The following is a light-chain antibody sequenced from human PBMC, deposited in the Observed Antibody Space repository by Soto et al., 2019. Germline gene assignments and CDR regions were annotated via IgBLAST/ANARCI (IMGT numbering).Light chain of an antibody. V-gene: IGLV1-44*01. CDR1: NIGSNS. J-gene: IGLJ3*02. CDR2: RNH. CDR3: AAWDDSRNWV. Sequence: ELTQPPSVSVAPGQTARITCGGNNIGSNSAYWYQQIPGTAPKLIIYRNHQRPSGVPDRFSGSKSGTSASLTISGLQSEDEADYHCAAWDDSRNWVFGGGTKVTVL.